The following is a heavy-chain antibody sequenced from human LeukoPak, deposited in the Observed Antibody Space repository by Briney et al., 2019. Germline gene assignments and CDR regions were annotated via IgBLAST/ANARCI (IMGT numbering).Heavy chain of an antibody. CDR3: ARDPYSGNYGTYYYYYMDV. V-gene: IGHV3-21*01. D-gene: IGHD1-26*01. CDR1: GFTFSNYN. CDR2: ITSSGTYT. Sequence: PGGSLRLSCADSGFTFSNYNMNWVRQAPGKAMEWVSSITSSGTYTFYADSVKGRFTISRDNARNSLYLQMDSLGPEDTAVYYCARDPYSGNYGTYYYYYMDVWGKGTTVTISS. J-gene: IGHJ6*03.